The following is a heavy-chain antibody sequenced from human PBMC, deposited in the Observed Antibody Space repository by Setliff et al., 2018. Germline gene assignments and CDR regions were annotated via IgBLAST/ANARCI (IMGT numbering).Heavy chain of an antibody. Sequence: GGSLRLSCAASGFTFSSYAMSWVRQAPGKGLEWVSAISSSSSYIYYADSVKGRFTISRDNAKNSLYLQMNSLRAEDTAVYYCARDRSHNYYDSSGYSPEKWGQGTLVTVSS. V-gene: IGHV3-21*01. CDR2: ISSSSSYI. CDR1: GFTFSSYA. D-gene: IGHD3-22*01. CDR3: ARDRSHNYYDSSGYSPEK. J-gene: IGHJ4*02.